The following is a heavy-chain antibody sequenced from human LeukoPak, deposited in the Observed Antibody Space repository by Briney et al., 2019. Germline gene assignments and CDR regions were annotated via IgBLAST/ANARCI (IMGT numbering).Heavy chain of an antibody. V-gene: IGHV4-39*01. Sequence: PSETLSLTCTVSGGSISRSDYYWGWVRQPPGKGLEWIGSIPYSGGTYYNPSLKSRVTMFVDMSNNQSSLKLRSVTAADTAVYYCARSYCSSTTCYAVGAFDVWGQGTMVTVSS. CDR2: IPYSGGT. D-gene: IGHD2-2*01. CDR3: ARSYCSSTTCYAVGAFDV. CDR1: GGSISRSDYY. J-gene: IGHJ3*01.